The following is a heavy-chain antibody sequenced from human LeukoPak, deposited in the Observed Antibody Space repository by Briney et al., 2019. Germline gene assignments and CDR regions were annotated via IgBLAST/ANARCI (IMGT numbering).Heavy chain of an antibody. Sequence: GVSLRLSCAASGFTFRSYWMHWVRQAPGKGLVWVSRINTDGSYTSYADSMKGRFTISRDNANNTLYLQMNSLRAEDTAVYYCARDIGYDSGSYFKYWGQGTLVTVSS. V-gene: IGHV3-74*01. J-gene: IGHJ4*02. CDR1: GFTFRSYW. D-gene: IGHD3-10*01. CDR2: INTDGSYT. CDR3: ARDIGYDSGSYFKY.